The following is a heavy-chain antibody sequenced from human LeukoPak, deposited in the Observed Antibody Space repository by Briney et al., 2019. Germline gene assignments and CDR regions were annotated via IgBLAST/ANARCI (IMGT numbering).Heavy chain of an antibody. CDR1: GGSITSRDC. CDR2: ICLDGRI. J-gene: IGHJ4*02. Sequence: SETLSLTCGVSGGSITSRDCWSWVRQPPGKGLEWIGEICLDGRIHYTPSLKSRISISIDRSKDQFSLNLISVAAADTAVYFCASQGGLRNDFWGQGALVTVSS. V-gene: IGHV4-4*02. CDR3: ASQGGLRNDF. D-gene: IGHD2-15*01.